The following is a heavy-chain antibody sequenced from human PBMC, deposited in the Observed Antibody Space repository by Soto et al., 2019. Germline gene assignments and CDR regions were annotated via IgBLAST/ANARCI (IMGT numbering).Heavy chain of an antibody. CDR2: IYHSGST. CDR3: ARGGRDFDWSNWFDP. CDR1: GGSISSSNW. V-gene: IGHV4-4*02. D-gene: IGHD3-9*01. Sequence: QVQLQESGPGLVKPSGTLSLTCAVSGGSISSSNWWSWVRQPPGKGLEWIGEIYHSGSTNYNPSLKCRVTISVDKSKNQFSLKLSSVTAADTAVYYCARGGRDFDWSNWFDPWGQGTLVTVSS. J-gene: IGHJ5*02.